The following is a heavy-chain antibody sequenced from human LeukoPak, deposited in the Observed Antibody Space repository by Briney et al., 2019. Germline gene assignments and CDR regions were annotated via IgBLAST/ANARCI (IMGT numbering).Heavy chain of an antibody. CDR3: ARRGYVWGSYRYFRTLDY. V-gene: IGHV4-34*01. CDR2: INHSGST. D-gene: IGHD3-16*02. CDR1: GGSFSGYY. J-gene: IGHJ4*02. Sequence: SETLSLTCAVYGGSFSGYYWSWIRQPPGKGLEWIGEINHSGSTNYNPSLKSRVTISVDTSKNQFSLQLSSVTAADTAVYYCARRGYVWGSYRYFRTLDYWGQGTLVTVSS.